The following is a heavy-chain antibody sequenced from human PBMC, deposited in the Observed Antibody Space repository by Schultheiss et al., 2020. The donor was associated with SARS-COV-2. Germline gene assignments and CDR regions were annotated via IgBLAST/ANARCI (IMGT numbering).Heavy chain of an antibody. D-gene: IGHD2-15*01. CDR3: ARERVVAATRIFDY. J-gene: IGHJ4*02. CDR2: ISSSGSTI. V-gene: IGHV3-48*01. CDR1: GFTFSSYA. Sequence: GGSLRLSCAASGFTFSSYAMHWVRQPPGKGLEWVSYISSSGSTIYYADSVKGRFTTSRDNSKNTLFLQMNSLRAEDTAVYYCARERVVAATRIFDYWGQGTLVTVSS.